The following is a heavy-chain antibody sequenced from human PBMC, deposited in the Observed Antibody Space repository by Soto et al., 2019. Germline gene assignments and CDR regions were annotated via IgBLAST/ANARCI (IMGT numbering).Heavy chain of an antibody. V-gene: IGHV1-69*01. Sequence: QVHLVQSGAEVKKPGSSVKVSCKASGGTFSSYAINWVRQAPGQGLEWMGGIIPIFGTTNYAQKFQGRVTITADESTSTAYMELSSLRSEDTALYYCARGYCSGGSCYAEQAYYYFDYWGQGTLVTVSS. CDR2: IIPIFGTT. D-gene: IGHD2-15*01. CDR1: GGTFSSYA. CDR3: ARGYCSGGSCYAEQAYYYFDY. J-gene: IGHJ4*02.